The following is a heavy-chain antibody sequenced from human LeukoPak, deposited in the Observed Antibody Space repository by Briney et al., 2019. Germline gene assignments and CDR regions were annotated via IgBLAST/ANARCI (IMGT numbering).Heavy chain of an antibody. J-gene: IGHJ4*02. CDR3: AKDYSMIVVVTLGYFDY. Sequence: PGGSLRLSCAASAFTFSNFAMTWVRQAPGKGLEWVSAISGSGGSTYYADSVKGRFTISRDNSKNTLYLQMNSLRAEDTAVYYCAKDYSMIVVVTLGYFDYWGQGTLVTVSS. CDR1: AFTFSNFA. CDR2: ISGSGGST. V-gene: IGHV3-23*01. D-gene: IGHD3-22*01.